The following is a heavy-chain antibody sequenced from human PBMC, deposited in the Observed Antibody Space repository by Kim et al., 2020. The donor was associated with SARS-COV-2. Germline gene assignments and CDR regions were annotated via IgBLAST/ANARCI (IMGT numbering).Heavy chain of an antibody. D-gene: IGHD3-22*01. CDR1: GFTVSSNY. V-gene: IGHV3-66*02. J-gene: IGHJ4*02. CDR2: IYSGGST. Sequence: GGSLRLSCAASGFTVSSNYMSWVRQAPGKGLEWVSVIYSGGSTYYADSVKDRFTISRDNSKNTLYLQMNSLRAEDTAVYYCARGGYPMGDYFDYWGQGTLVTVSS. CDR3: ARGGYPMGDYFDY.